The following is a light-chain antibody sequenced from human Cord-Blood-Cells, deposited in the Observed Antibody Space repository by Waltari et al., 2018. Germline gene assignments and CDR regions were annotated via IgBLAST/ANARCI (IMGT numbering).Light chain of an antibody. CDR1: SSDVGSYNH. J-gene: IGLJ3*02. CDR2: EGS. Sequence: QSALTQPASVSGSPGPSITISCTGTSSDVGSYNHVSWYQKQPGKAPKLMIYEGSKRPSGDANRFSGSKSGNTASLTISGLQAEDEADYYCCSYAGSSTWVFGGGTKLTVL. V-gene: IGLV2-23*01. CDR3: CSYAGSSTWV.